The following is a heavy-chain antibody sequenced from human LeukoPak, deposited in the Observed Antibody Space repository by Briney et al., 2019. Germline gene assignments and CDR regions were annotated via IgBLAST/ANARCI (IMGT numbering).Heavy chain of an antibody. CDR2: INPSGGST. Sequence: ASVKVSCKASGYTFTSYYMHWVRQAPGQGLEWMGIINPSGGSTSYAQKFQGRVTMTRDLSTSTVYMELSSLRSEDTAVYYCARDPPYYDSSGYYLFLFDYWGQGTLVTFSS. D-gene: IGHD3-22*01. CDR3: ARDPPYYDSSGYYLFLFDY. J-gene: IGHJ4*02. CDR1: GYTFTSYY. V-gene: IGHV1-46*01.